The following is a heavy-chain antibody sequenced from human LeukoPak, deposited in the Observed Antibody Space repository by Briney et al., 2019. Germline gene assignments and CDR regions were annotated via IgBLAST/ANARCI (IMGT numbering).Heavy chain of an antibody. D-gene: IGHD3-22*01. V-gene: IGHV4-34*01. Sequence: PSETLSLTCAVYGGSFSGYYWSWIRQPPGRGLEWIGEINHSGSTNYNPSLKSRVTISVDTSKNQFSLKLSSVTAADTAVYYCARLRHYYDSSGFLVFDYWGQGTLVTVSS. J-gene: IGHJ4*02. CDR3: ARLRHYYDSSGFLVFDY. CDR2: INHSGST. CDR1: GGSFSGYY.